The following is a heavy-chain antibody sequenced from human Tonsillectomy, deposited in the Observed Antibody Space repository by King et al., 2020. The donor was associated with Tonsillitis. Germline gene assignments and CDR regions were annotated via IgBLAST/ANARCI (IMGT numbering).Heavy chain of an antibody. CDR2: IRNSDNTI. CDR3: ARASRGAFDI. CDR1: GFTFSGYE. V-gene: IGHV3-48*03. D-gene: IGHD3-10*01. Sequence: VQLVESGGALVQPGGSLRLSCAASGFTFSGYEMNWVRQAPGKGLEWVSYIRNSDNTIYYADYVKGRFTISRDNAKDSLYLQLNSLRAEDSAVYYCARASRGAFDIWGQGTMVTVSS. J-gene: IGHJ3*02.